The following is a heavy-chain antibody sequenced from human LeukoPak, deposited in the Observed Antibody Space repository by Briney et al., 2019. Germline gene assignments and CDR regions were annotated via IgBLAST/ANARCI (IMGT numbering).Heavy chain of an antibody. V-gene: IGHV4-34*01. Sequence: SETLSLTCAVYGGSFSGYYWSWIRQPPGKGLEWIGEINHSGSTNYNPSLKSRVTISVDTSKNQFSLKLSSVTAADTAVYYCAGLLDPPFYYYYYGMDVWGQGTTVTVSS. CDR1: GGSFSGYY. J-gene: IGHJ6*02. CDR3: AGLLDPPFYYYYYGMDV. CDR2: INHSGST.